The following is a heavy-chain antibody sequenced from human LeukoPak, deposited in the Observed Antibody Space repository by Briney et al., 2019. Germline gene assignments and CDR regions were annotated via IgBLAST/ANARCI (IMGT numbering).Heavy chain of an antibody. CDR1: GFTFSSYA. CDR2: ISGSGGST. D-gene: IGHD1-26*01. Sequence: GGSLRLSCAASGFTFSSYAMSWVRQAPGKGLEWASAISGSGGSTYYADSVKGRFTISRDNAKNSLYLQMNSLRAEDTAVYYCARVIIVGATGIWGQGTMVTVSS. V-gene: IGHV3-23*01. CDR3: ARVIIVGATGI. J-gene: IGHJ3*02.